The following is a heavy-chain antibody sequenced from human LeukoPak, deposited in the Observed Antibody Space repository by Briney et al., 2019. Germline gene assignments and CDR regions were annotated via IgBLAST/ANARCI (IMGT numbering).Heavy chain of an antibody. CDR1: GGSISSYY. V-gene: IGHV4-59*12. D-gene: IGHD5-12*01. J-gene: IGHJ3*02. CDR3: ARDTSSRGSDDAFDI. CDR2: IYYSGST. Sequence: SETLSLTCTVSGGSISSYYWSWIRQPPGKGLEWIGYIYYSGSTNYNPSLKSRVTISVDTSKNQFSLKLSSVTAADTAVYYCARDTSSRGSDDAFDIWGQGTMVTVSS.